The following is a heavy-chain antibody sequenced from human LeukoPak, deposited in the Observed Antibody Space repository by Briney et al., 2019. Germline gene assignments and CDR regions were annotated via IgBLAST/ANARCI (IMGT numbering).Heavy chain of an antibody. D-gene: IGHD2-15*01. CDR2: ISGSDGST. CDR1: GFTFSSYA. V-gene: IGHV3-23*01. CDR3: AKDIVVVVAANRPSNRDY. J-gene: IGHJ4*02. Sequence: PGGSLRLSCAASGFTFSSYAMSWVRQAPGKGLEWVSAISGSDGSTYYADSVKGRFTISRDNSKNTLYLQMNSLRAEDTAVYYCAKDIVVVVAANRPSNRDYWGQGTLVTVSS.